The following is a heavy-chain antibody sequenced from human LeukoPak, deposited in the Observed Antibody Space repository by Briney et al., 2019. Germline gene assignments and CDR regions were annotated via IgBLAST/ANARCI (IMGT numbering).Heavy chain of an antibody. CDR1: GGSISSRSYY. D-gene: IGHD3-10*01. CDR3: AETPMVRGVIRY. CDR2: IYYSGST. V-gene: IGHV4-39*01. Sequence: SETLSLTCTVSGGSISSRSYYWGWIRQPPGKGLEWIGSIYYSGSTYYNPSLKSRVTISVDTSKNQFSLKLSSVTAADTAVYYCAETPMVRGVIRYWGQGTLVTVSS. J-gene: IGHJ4*02.